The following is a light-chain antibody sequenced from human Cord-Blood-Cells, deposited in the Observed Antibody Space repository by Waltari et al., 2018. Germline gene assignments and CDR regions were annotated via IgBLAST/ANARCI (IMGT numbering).Light chain of an antibody. Sequence: EIVMTQSPPTLSVSPGERATLSCRASQSVSSNLAWYQQKPGQAPRLLIYGASTRATCIPARFSGSGSGTEFTLTISSLQSEDFAVYYCQQYNNWPPLTFGGGTKVEIK. CDR2: GAS. J-gene: IGKJ4*01. CDR3: QQYNNWPPLT. V-gene: IGKV3-15*01. CDR1: QSVSSN.